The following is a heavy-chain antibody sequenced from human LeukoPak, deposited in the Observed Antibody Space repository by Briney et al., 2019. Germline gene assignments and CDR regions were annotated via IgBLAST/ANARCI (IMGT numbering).Heavy chain of an antibody. J-gene: IGHJ4*02. CDR1: GYSVSTAYY. CDR3: ARARYGGIDY. D-gene: IGHD4-23*01. CDR2: IFHSGST. Sequence: PSETLSLTCTVSGYSVSTAYYWGWIRQLPGKGLEWIGSIFHSGSTFPNPSLKSRVTISFDTSKNQFSLKLNSVTAADTAVYYCARARYGGIDYWGQGTLATVSS. V-gene: IGHV4-38-2*02.